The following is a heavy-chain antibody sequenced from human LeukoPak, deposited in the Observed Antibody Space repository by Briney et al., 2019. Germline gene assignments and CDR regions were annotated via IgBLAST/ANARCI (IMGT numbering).Heavy chain of an antibody. CDR2: IYYSGST. V-gene: IGHV4-31*03. CDR1: GGSISSGGYY. J-gene: IGHJ6*02. Sequence: SQTLSLTCTVSGGSISSGGYYWSWIRQHPGKGLEWVGYIYYSGSTYYNPSLKSRVTISVDTSKNQFSLKLSSVTAADTAVYYCARDDYSSGMDVWGQGTMVTVSS. CDR3: ARDDYSSGMDV.